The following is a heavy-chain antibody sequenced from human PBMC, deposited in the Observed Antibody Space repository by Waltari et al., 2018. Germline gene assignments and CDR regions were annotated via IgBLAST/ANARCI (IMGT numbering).Heavy chain of an antibody. CDR1: GFTFSSYA. J-gene: IGHJ5*02. V-gene: IGHV3-23*04. D-gene: IGHD2-15*01. CDR3: ARTRGYCSGGSCRKNWFDP. Sequence: EVQLVESGGGLVQPGGSLRLSCAASGFTFSSYAMSWVRQAPGKGLEWVSAISGSGGSTYYADSVKGRFTISRDNSKNTLYLQMNSLRAEDTAVYYCARTRGYCSGGSCRKNWFDPWGQGTLVTVSS. CDR2: ISGSGGST.